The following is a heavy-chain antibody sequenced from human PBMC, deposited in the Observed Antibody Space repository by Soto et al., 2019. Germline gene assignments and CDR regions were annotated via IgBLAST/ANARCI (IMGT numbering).Heavy chain of an antibody. Sequence: EVQPVQSGAEVKKPGESLRISCKGSGYSFTSYWISWVRQMPGKGLEWMGRIDPSDSYTNYSPSFQVHITISADKSISTAYLQWSSLKASDTAMYYCERRNGSGSHIGYWGQGTLGTASS. CDR3: ERRNGSGSHIGY. D-gene: IGHD3-10*01. V-gene: IGHV5-10-1*01. CDR2: IDPSDSYT. J-gene: IGHJ4*02. CDR1: GYSFTSYW.